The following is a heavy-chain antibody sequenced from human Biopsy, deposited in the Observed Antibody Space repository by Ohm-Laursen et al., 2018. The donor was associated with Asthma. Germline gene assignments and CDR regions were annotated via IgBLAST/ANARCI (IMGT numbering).Heavy chain of an antibody. J-gene: IGHJ4*02. CDR3: ARDVMEWYLPAFDF. Sequence: RSLRLSCAAPGFTFRSYDMHWVRQAPGKGLEWVAVGGSYYDGGLKYYADSVNGRFTVSRDDSRNTLYLQMNSLRPDDTAVYYCARDVMEWYLPAFDFWGQGTLVTVSS. CDR2: GGSYYDGGLK. D-gene: IGHD3-3*01. V-gene: IGHV3-30-3*01. CDR1: GFTFRSYD.